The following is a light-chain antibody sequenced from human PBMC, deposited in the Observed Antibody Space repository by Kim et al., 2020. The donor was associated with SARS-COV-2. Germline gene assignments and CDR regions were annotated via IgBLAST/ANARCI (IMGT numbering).Light chain of an antibody. CDR3: QQYDNLFIT. Sequence: DIQMTQSPSSLSASVGDRVTITCQASQDISNYLNWYQQKPGKAPKLLIYDASNLETGVPSRFSGSGSGTDFTFTISSLQPEDIATYYCQQYDNLFITFGGGTKVDIK. V-gene: IGKV1-33*01. J-gene: IGKJ4*01. CDR2: DAS. CDR1: QDISNY.